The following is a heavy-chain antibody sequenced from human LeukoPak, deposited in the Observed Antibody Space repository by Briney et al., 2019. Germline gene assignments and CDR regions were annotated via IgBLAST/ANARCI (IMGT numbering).Heavy chain of an antibody. CDR3: ARDTVDDYSNYYYMDV. J-gene: IGHJ6*03. V-gene: IGHV3-74*01. CDR2: INGDGRNI. D-gene: IGHD4-11*01. CDR1: GFTFSSYW. Sequence: GGSLRLSCVASGFTFSSYWMHWVRQDPRKGLVWVSRINGDGRNINYADSVRGRFTISRDNAKNTLYLQMNSLRAEDTAVYYCARDTVDDYSNYYYMDVWGKGTTVTVSS.